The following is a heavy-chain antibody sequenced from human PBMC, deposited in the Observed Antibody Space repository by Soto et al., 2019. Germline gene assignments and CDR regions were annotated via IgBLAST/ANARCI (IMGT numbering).Heavy chain of an antibody. J-gene: IGHJ3*02. CDR3: ARGCSGYCSGGSCYSGPHAFDI. Sequence: EVQLVESGGGLVQPGGSLRLSCAASGFTFSSYDMHWVRQATGKGLEWVSAIGTAGDTYYPGSVKGRFTISRENAKNSLNLQMNSLRAWDTAVYYCARGCSGYCSGGSCYSGPHAFDIWGQGTMVTVSS. D-gene: IGHD2-15*01. CDR2: IGTAGDT. CDR1: GFTFSSYD. V-gene: IGHV3-13*01.